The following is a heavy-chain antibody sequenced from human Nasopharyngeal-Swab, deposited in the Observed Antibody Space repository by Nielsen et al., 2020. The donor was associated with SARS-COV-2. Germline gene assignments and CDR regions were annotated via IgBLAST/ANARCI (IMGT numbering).Heavy chain of an antibody. D-gene: IGHD3-22*01. CDR2: INHSGST. V-gene: IGHV4-34*01. Sequence: SETLSLTCAVYGGSFSGYYWSWIRRPPGKGLEWIGEINHSGSTNYNPSLKSRVTISVDTSKNQFSLKLSSVPAADTAVYYCASLGGYYYDSSGYPYYFYGMDVWGQGTTVTVSS. CDR1: GGSFSGYY. J-gene: IGHJ6*02. CDR3: ASLGGYYYDSSGYPYYFYGMDV.